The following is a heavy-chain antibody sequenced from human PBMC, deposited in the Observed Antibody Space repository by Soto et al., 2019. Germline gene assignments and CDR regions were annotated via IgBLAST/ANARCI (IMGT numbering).Heavy chain of an antibody. J-gene: IGHJ4*02. CDR2: IYYSGTT. CDR1: GASIISTY. CDR3: ARTPFSLTLGTVLHYFDS. V-gene: IGHV4-59*01. Sequence: PSETLSLTCTVSGASIISTYCIFIRHSAFKGLEWIGYIYYSGTTNYNPSLKNRVTISVDTSKNQLSLNLTSVTAADTAVYYCARTPFSLTLGTVLHYFDSWGQGTLVTAPQ. D-gene: IGHD3-9*01.